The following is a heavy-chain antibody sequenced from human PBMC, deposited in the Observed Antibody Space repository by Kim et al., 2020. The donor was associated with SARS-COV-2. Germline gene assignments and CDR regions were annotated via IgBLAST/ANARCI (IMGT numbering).Heavy chain of an antibody. D-gene: IGHD3-10*01. Sequence: SVKVSCKASGGTFSSYAISWVRQAPGQGLEWMGGIIPIFGTANYAQKFQGRVTITADESTSTAYMELSSLRSEDTAVYYCAGVYYGSGSYQYYYGMDVWGQGTTVTVSS. CDR1: GGTFSSYA. J-gene: IGHJ6*02. CDR3: AGVYYGSGSYQYYYGMDV. CDR2: IIPIFGTA. V-gene: IGHV1-69*13.